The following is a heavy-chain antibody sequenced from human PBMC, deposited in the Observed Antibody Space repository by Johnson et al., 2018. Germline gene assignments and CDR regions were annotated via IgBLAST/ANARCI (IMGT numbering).Heavy chain of an antibody. V-gene: IGHV3-9*01. CDR3: AKELYYYDSSDGGYFQH. D-gene: IGHD3-22*01. CDR1: GFTFDDYA. Sequence: VQLVESGGGLVQPGRSLRLSCAASGFTFDDYAMHWVRQAPGKGLEWVSGISWNSGSIGYADSVKGRFTISRDNAKNSLYLQMNSLRAEDTALYYCAKELYYYDSSDGGYFQHWGQGTLATVSS. CDR2: ISWNSGSI. J-gene: IGHJ1*01.